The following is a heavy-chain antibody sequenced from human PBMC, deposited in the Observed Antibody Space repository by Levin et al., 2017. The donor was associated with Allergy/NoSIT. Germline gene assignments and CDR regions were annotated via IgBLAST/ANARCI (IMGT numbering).Heavy chain of an antibody. CDR1: GILFSSYD. CDR2: ISAGGNYI. Sequence: GGSLRLSCAASGILFSSYDMNWVRQAPGKGLEWVSSISAGGNYIYYADSVKGRFTISRDNAKNSLFLQMNSLRAEDTAVYYCASWAMYQCDRSAFDYFYYAMDGWGQGTTVTVSS. CDR3: ASWAMYQCDRSAFDYFYYAMDG. V-gene: IGHV3-21*04. D-gene: IGHD3-22*01. J-gene: IGHJ6*02.